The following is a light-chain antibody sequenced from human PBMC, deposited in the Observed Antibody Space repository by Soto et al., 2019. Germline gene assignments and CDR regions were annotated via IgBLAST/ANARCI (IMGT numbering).Light chain of an antibody. Sequence: QPVLTQPPSASETPGQRVTISCSGSSSNIGTNTVNWYQQVPGTAPRLLIYSNDQRPSGVPDRFSGSKSGTSASLAISGLQSEDEADYYCAAWDDRLSGVVFGRGTQLTVL. CDR1: SSNIGTNT. V-gene: IGLV1-44*01. CDR2: SND. J-gene: IGLJ2*01. CDR3: AAWDDRLSGVV.